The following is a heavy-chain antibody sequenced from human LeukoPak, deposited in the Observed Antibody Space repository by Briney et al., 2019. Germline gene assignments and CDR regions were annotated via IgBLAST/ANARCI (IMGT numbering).Heavy chain of an antibody. V-gene: IGHV1-18*01. CDR3: ARAGKTYYYGTSVYYH. CDR2: ISAYNGNT. CDR1: GYTFTSFG. D-gene: IGHD3-22*01. J-gene: IGHJ5*02. Sequence: ASVKVSCKASGYTFTSFGISRVRQAPGQGIEWMGWISAYNGNTNYAQKLQGRVTMTTDTSTNTAYMDLRSLRSDDTAVYYCARAGKTYYYGTSVYYHWGQGTLVTVSS.